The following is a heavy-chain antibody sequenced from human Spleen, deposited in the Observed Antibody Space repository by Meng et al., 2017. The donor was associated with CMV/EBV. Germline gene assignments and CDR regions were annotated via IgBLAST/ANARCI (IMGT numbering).Heavy chain of an antibody. J-gene: IGHJ4*02. CDR3: AREGAHSNSAYFDY. D-gene: IGHD6-6*01. CDR1: GFPVSSNS. V-gene: IGHV3-53*01. Sequence: CAVSGFPVSSNSMSWVRQAPGKGLEWVSVIYSGGSTYYAASVKGRFTISRDNSKNTLYLQMNSLRVEDTAVYYCAREGAHSNSAYFDYWGQGTLVTVSS. CDR2: IYSGGST.